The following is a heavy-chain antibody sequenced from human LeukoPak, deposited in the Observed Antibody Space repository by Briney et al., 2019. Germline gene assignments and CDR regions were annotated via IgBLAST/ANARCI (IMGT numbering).Heavy chain of an antibody. D-gene: IGHD6-19*01. CDR3: ARVGVAPLEGWFDP. J-gene: IGHJ5*02. V-gene: IGHV4-61*08. Sequence: SETLSLTCTVSGGSISSGGYYWSWIRQHPGKGLEWIGYIYYSGSTYYNPSLKSRVTISVDTSKNQFSLKLSSVTAADTAVYYCARVGVAPLEGWFDPWGQGTLVTVSS. CDR2: IYYSGST. CDR1: GGSISSGGYY.